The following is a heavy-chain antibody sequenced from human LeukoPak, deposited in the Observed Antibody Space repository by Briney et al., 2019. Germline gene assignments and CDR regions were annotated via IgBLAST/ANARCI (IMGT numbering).Heavy chain of an antibody. Sequence: GGSLRLSCAASGFTFSNYGMSWVRQAPGKGLEWVSSISSSSSYIYYADSVKGRFTISRDNAKNSLYLQMNSLRAEDTAVYYCARVGITMIFQHWGQGTLVTVSS. J-gene: IGHJ1*01. V-gene: IGHV3-21*01. CDR1: GFTFSNYG. CDR3: ARVGITMIFQH. D-gene: IGHD3-22*01. CDR2: ISSSSSYI.